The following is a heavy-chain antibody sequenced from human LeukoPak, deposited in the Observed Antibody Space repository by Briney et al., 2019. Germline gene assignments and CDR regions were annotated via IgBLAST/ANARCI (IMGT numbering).Heavy chain of an antibody. CDR3: ARRRYYYDSNGYYYQTYYFDY. J-gene: IGHJ4*02. CDR2: IKQDGSEK. CDR1: GFTLTSYW. V-gene: IGHV3-7*01. Sequence: PGGSLRLSCAASGFTLTSYWMSWVRQAPGKGLEWVANIKQDGSEKYYVDSVKGRFTISRDNAKNSLYLQMNSLRAEDTAVYYCARRRYYYDSNGYYYQTYYFDYWGQGTLVTVSS. D-gene: IGHD3-22*01.